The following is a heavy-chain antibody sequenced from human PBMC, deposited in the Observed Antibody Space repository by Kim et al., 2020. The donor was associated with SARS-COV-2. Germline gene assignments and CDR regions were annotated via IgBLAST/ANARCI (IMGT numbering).Heavy chain of an antibody. V-gene: IGHV1-8*01. J-gene: IGHJ4*02. D-gene: IGHD2-15*01. CDR3: ARSSVVSRYFDY. CDR1: GYTFTSYD. Sequence: ASVKVSCKASGYTFTSYDINWVRQASGQGLEWMGWMNPNSGNTGSAQKFQGRVTMTRNTSTSTAYMELSSLRPEDTAVYYCARSSVVSRYFDYWGQGTLVTVSS. CDR2: MNPNSGNT.